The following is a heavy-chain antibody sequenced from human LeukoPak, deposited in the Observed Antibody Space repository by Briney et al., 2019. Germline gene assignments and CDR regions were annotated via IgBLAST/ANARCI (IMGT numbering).Heavy chain of an antibody. CDR2: INAGNGNT. D-gene: IGHD2-21*01. J-gene: IGHJ5*01. CDR1: GYTFTSYA. V-gene: IGHV1-3*01. CDR3: ARDGDIIREWFDS. Sequence: GASVKVSCKASGYTFTSYAMHWVRQAPGQRLEWMGWINAGNGNTKYSQKFQGRVTITRDTFASKTFMELSSLTFEDTAIYYCARDGDIIREWFDSWGQGTLVTVSS.